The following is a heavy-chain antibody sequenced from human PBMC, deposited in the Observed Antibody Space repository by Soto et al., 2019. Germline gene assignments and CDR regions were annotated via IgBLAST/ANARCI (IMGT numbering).Heavy chain of an antibody. CDR3: GTTFEY. Sequence: GSLRLSCAASGFTFSNYWMHWVRQVPGEGLVWVSSINNYGSRTWYADSVRGRIAMSRDNARNLVYLQMNSLRAEDTAVYYCGTTFEYWGQGALVTVSS. CDR2: INNYGSRT. CDR1: GFTFSNYW. J-gene: IGHJ4*02. V-gene: IGHV3-74*01. D-gene: IGHD1-26*01.